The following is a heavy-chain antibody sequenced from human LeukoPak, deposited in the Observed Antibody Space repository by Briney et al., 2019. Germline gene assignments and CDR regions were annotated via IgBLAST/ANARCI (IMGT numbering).Heavy chain of an antibody. J-gene: IGHJ6*03. CDR1: GGTFSSYA. V-gene: IGHV1-69*05. Sequence: SVKVSCKASGGTFSSYAISWVRQAPGQGREWMGGIIPIFDTANYAQKFQGRVTITTDESTSAAYMELSSLRSEDTAVYYCARDLLRGFTTRGYYYYYMDVWGKGTTVTVSS. D-gene: IGHD3-3*01. CDR2: IIPIFDTA. CDR3: ARDLLRGFTTRGYYYYYMDV.